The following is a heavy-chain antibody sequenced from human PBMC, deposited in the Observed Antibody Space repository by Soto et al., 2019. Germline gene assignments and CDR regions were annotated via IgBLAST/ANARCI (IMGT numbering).Heavy chain of an antibody. CDR2: ISAYNGNT. J-gene: IGHJ3*02. CDR3: AREAVFSYRTPDDAFDI. D-gene: IGHD2-2*01. Sequence: QVQLVQSGAEVKKPGASVKVSCKASGYTFTSYGISWVRQAPGQGLEWMGWISAYNGNTNYAQKLQGRVTMTTDTSTSTAYMELRSLRSDDTVVYYCAREAVFSYRTPDDAFDIWGQGTMVTVSS. CDR1: GYTFTSYG. V-gene: IGHV1-18*01.